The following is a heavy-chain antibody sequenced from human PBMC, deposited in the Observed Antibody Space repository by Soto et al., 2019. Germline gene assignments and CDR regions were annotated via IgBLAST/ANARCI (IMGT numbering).Heavy chain of an antibody. CDR2: ISYDGSNK. CDR1: GFTFSSYA. CDR3: ARDRVAGAGPPYYYYYGMDV. Sequence: GGSLRLSCAASGFTFSSYAMHWVRQAPGKGLEWVAVISYDGSNKYYADSVKGRFTISRDNSKNTLYLQMNSLRAEDTAVYYCARDRVAGAGPPYYYYYGMDVWGQGTTVTVSS. D-gene: IGHD6-19*01. J-gene: IGHJ6*02. V-gene: IGHV3-30-3*01.